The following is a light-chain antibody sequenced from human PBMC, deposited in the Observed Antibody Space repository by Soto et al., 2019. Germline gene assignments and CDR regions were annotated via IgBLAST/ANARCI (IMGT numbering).Light chain of an antibody. CDR1: QSVSNNY. Sequence: EIVLTQSPGTLSLSPGERATLSCRASQSVSNNYLAWYQQKPGQAPRLHIYGASNRATGIPDRFSGSGSGTDFTLTTSRLEPEDFAVYYCQQYGSSGTVGQVTKVDSK. CDR2: GAS. CDR3: QQYGSSGT. V-gene: IGKV3-20*01. J-gene: IGKJ1*01.